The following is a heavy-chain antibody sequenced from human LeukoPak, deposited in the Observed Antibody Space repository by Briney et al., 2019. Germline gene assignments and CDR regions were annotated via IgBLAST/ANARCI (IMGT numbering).Heavy chain of an antibody. J-gene: IGHJ4*02. CDR3: ARRLVVGNSGYYFDY. V-gene: IGHV4-30-4*08. Sequence: SQTLSLTCTVSGGSISSGDYYWRWIRQPPGKGLEWIGYIYYSGSTYYNPPLKSRVIISVDTSKNQFSLKLTSVTAADMAVYYCARRLVVGNSGYYFDYWGQGTLVTVSS. CDR1: GGSISSGDYY. D-gene: IGHD1-26*01. CDR2: IYYSGST.